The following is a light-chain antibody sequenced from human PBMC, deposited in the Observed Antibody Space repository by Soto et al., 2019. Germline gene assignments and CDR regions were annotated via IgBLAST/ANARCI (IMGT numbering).Light chain of an antibody. Sequence: EIVMTQSPATLSVSPGERATLACRASQSVGSNLAWYQQKPGQPPRLLIYGASTRATGLPARFSGSGSGTELTLTISSLQSEDFAIYYCQQYNNWPPYTFGQGTKLEIK. J-gene: IGKJ2*01. CDR3: QQYNNWPPYT. CDR2: GAS. CDR1: QSVGSN. V-gene: IGKV3-15*01.